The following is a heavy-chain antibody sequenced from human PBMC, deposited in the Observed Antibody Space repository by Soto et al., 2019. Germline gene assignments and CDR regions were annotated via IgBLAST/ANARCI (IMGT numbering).Heavy chain of an antibody. J-gene: IGHJ4*02. CDR2: ISDSGGST. V-gene: IGHV3-23*01. CDR1: GFTFSNYA. D-gene: IGHD3-22*01. CDR3: AKNTSSSGYYYFDY. Sequence: GGSLRLSCAASGFTFSNYAMSWVRQAPGKGLEWVSTISDSGGSTYYADSVKGRSTISRDNSKNTLYLQMNSLRAEDTAVYYCAKNTSSSGYYYFDYWGQGALVTVSS.